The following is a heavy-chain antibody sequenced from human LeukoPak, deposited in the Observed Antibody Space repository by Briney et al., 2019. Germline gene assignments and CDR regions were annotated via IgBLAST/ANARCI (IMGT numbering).Heavy chain of an antibody. CDR1: GFTFSSYC. J-gene: IGHJ4*02. D-gene: IGHD3-22*01. CDR2: IKQDGSEK. Sequence: GGSLRLSCAASGFTFSSYCMSWVRQAPGKGLEWVANIKQDGSEKYYVDSVKGRFTISRDNAKNSLYLQMNSLRAEDTAVYFCAKRGVVIRVILVGFHKEAYYFDYWGQGALVTVSS. CDR3: AKRGVVIRVILVGFHKEAYYFDY. V-gene: IGHV3-7*03.